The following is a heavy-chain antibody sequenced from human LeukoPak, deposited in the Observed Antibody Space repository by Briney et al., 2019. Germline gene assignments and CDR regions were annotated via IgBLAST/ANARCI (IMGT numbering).Heavy chain of an antibody. CDR2: INHSGST. CDR1: NGSFSGYY. V-gene: IGHV4-34*01. D-gene: IGHD6-6*01. J-gene: IGHJ4*02. CDR3: ARRVAARAFDY. Sequence: SETLSLTCAVYNGSFSGYYWCWIRQPPGKGLEWIGEINHSGSTNYNPSLKSRVTISVDMSKNQFSLKLSSVTAADTAVYYCARRVAARAFDYWGQGTLVTVSS.